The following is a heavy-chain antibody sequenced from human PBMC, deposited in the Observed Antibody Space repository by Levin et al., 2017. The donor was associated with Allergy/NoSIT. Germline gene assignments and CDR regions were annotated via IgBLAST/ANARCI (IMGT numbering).Heavy chain of an antibody. CDR3: ARSSRGYSYGHYYDSRGYDFDY. Sequence: PGGSLILSCSSSGFTFISYSMNWVRQAPGKGLEWVSSISSSSSYIYYADSVKGRFTISRDNAKNSLYLQMNSLRAEDTAVYYCARSSRGYSYGHYYDSRGYDFDYWGQGTLVTVSS. CDR2: ISSSSSYI. J-gene: IGHJ4*02. V-gene: IGHV3-21*01. CDR1: GFTFISYS. D-gene: IGHD3-22*01.